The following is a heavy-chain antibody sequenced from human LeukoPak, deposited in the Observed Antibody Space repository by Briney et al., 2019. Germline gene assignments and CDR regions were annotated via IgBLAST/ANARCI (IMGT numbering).Heavy chain of an antibody. J-gene: IGHJ4*02. V-gene: IGHV4-61*02. CDR2: IYTSGST. CDR1: GGSISSGSYY. D-gene: IGHD3-10*01. Sequence: PSQTLSLTCTVSGGSISSGSYYWSWIRQPAGKGLEWIGRIYTSGSTNYNPSLKSRVTISVDTSKNQFSLKLSSVTAADTAVYYCARRESDYYGSGRVDYWGQGTLVTVSS. CDR3: ARRESDYYGSGRVDY.